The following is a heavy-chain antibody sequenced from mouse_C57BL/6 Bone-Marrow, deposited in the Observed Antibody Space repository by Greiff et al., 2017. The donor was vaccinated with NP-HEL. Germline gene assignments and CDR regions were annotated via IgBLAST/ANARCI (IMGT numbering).Heavy chain of an antibody. V-gene: IGHV1-62-2*01. CDR1: GYTFTEYT. J-gene: IGHJ3*01. D-gene: IGHD1-1*01. Sequence: QVQLQQSGAELVKPGASVKLSCKASGYTFTEYTIHWVKQRSGQGLEWIGWFYPGSGSIKYNEKFKDKATLTADKSSSTVYMELSSLKSDDSEVYSCARHAVVPPPPYYGSIPWFAYWGQGTLVTVSA. CDR2: FYPGSGSI. CDR3: ARHAVVPPPPYYGSIPWFAY.